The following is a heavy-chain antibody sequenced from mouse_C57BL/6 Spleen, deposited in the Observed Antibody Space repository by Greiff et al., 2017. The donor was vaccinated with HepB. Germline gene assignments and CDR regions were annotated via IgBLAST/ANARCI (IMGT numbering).Heavy chain of an antibody. V-gene: IGHV1-20*01. CDR1: GYSFTGYF. CDR2: INPYNGDT. J-gene: IGHJ2*01. Sequence: EVQGVESGPELVKPGDSVKISCKASGYSFTGYFMNWVMQSHGKSLEWIGRINPYNGDTFYNQKFKGKATLTVDKSSSTAHMELRSLTSEDSAVYYCARSGGNYFDYWGQGTTLTVSS. D-gene: IGHD2-14*01. CDR3: ARSGGNYFDY.